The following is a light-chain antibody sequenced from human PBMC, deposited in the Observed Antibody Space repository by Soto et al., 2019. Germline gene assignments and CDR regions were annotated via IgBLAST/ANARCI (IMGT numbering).Light chain of an antibody. CDR3: QQYDNVPPST. J-gene: IGKJ2*01. CDR1: QDISTY. V-gene: IGKV1-33*01. CDR2: DAS. Sequence: DVQMTQSPSSLSASVGDRVTITCQASQDISTYLNWYQQKPGKAPELLIYDASHLETGVASRFSGSGSGTDFTLTINNLQPEDIATYYCQQYDNVPPSTFGQGTKLEI.